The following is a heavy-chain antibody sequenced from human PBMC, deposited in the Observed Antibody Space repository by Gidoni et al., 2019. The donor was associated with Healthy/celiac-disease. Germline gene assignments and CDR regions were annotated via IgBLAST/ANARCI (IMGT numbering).Heavy chain of an antibody. D-gene: IGHD6-19*01. V-gene: IGHV5-10-1*01. Sequence: EVQLVQSGAEVTTPGESLRISCTGSGYSFTSYWIRWVRQMPGKGLECMGRIDPSDSYTNYSPSFQGHVTISADKSISTAYLQWSSLKASDTAMYYCARLRGAYSSGWYPLDYWGQGTLVTVSS. CDR2: IDPSDSYT. J-gene: IGHJ4*02. CDR3: ARLRGAYSSGWYPLDY. CDR1: GYSFTSYW.